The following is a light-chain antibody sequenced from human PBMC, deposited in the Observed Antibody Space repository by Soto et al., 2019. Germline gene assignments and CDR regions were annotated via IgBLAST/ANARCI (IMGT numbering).Light chain of an antibody. J-gene: IGKJ5*01. CDR2: DAS. Sequence: IVITQSPATLSVSPGERATLSCRASHSVASYLAWYQHRPGQAPRLLFYDASNRATGIPVRFSGSGSGTDFTLTIISLEPEDAAVYYCQQRSNWPTVGQGTRREI. V-gene: IGKV3-11*01. CDR1: HSVASY. CDR3: QQRSNWPT.